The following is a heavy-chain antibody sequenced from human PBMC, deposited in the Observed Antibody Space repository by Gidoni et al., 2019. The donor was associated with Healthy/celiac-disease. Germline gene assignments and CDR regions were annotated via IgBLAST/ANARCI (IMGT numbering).Heavy chain of an antibody. CDR2: ISYDGSNK. V-gene: IGHV3-30*18. J-gene: IGHJ4*02. CDR1: GFTFSSDC. D-gene: IGHD6-19*01. Sequence: QVPLGESVGGVVQPGRSLRLYCAAYGFTFSSDCMHWVRQAPGKGLEWVAVISYDGSNKYYADSVKGRFTISRDNSKNTLYLQMNSLIAEDTAVYYCAKDCSSGWLPIVFWGQGTLVTVSS. CDR3: AKDCSSGWLPIVF.